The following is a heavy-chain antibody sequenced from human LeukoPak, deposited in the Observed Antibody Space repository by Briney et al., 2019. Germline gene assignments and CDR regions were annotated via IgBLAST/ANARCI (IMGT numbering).Heavy chain of an antibody. D-gene: IGHD6-13*01. J-gene: IGHJ5*02. CDR1: GGSISSYY. CDR3: ARSFYSSSWYRRWFDP. Sequence: SETLSLTCTVSGGSISSYYWSWIRQPPGKGLEWIGEINHSGSTNYNPSLKSRVTISVDTSKNQFSLKLSSVTAAGTAVYYCARSFYSSSWYRRWFDPWGQGTLVTVSS. V-gene: IGHV4-34*01. CDR2: INHSGST.